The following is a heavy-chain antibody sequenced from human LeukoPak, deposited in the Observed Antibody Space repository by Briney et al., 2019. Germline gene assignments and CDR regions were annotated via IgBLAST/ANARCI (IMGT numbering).Heavy chain of an antibody. D-gene: IGHD3-22*01. J-gene: IGHJ4*02. CDR2: IWYDGSNK. V-gene: IGHV3-33*08. CDR1: GFTVSSNY. Sequence: RPGGSLRLSCAASGFTVSSNYMSWVRQAPGKGLEWVAVIWYDGSNKYYADSVKGRFTISRDNSKNTLYLQMNSLRAEDTAVYYCARGGTTYYYDSSGYYCLDYWGQGTLVTVSS. CDR3: ARGGTTYYYDSSGYYCLDY.